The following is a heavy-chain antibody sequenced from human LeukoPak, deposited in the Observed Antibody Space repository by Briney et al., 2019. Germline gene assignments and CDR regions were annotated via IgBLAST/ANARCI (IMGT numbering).Heavy chain of an antibody. D-gene: IGHD5-18*01. V-gene: IGHV4-38-2*02. CDR1: GYSISGGYY. CDR3: ARIEAVTRGYNHAYYFDY. J-gene: IGHJ4*02. CDR2: IYYSGST. Sequence: SETLSLTCTVSGYSISGGYYWGWIRQPPGKGLEWIGSIYYSGSTYYNPSLKSRVTISVDTSKKQFSLKLRTATAADTAVYYCARIEAVTRGYNHAYYFDYWGQGTLVTVSS.